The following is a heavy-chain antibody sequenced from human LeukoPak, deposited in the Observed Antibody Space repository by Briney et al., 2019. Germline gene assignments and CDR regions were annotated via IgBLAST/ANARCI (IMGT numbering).Heavy chain of an antibody. CDR3: AKRMGPSIAASDLDY. D-gene: IGHD6-13*01. CDR1: GFTFNSFG. V-gene: IGHV3-30*18. Sequence: GRSLRLSCAASGFTFNSFGMYWVRQAPGKGLEWVAVISDDGSNKYYGDSVKGRFTISRDNSKNTLYLQMNSLRAEDTAVYYCAKRMGPSIAASDLDYWGQGTLVTVSS. CDR2: ISDDGSNK. J-gene: IGHJ4*02.